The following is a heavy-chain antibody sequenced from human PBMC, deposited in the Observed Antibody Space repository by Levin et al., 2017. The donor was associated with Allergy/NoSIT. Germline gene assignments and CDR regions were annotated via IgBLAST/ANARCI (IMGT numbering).Heavy chain of an antibody. CDR1: GFTFSSYG. J-gene: IGHJ6*02. CDR3: AREQSPSGRGQDYYYYYGMDV. V-gene: IGHV3-33*01. D-gene: IGHD3-10*01. CDR2: IWYDGSNK. Sequence: PGGSLRLSCAASGFTFSSYGMHWVRQAPGKGLEWVAVIWYDGSNKYYADSVKGRFTISRDNSKNTLYLQMNSLRAEDTAVYYCAREQSPSGRGQDYYYYYGMDVWGQGTTVTVSS.